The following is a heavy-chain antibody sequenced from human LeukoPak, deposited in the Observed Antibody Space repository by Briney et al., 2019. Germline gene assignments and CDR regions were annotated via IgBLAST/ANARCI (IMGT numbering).Heavy chain of an antibody. J-gene: IGHJ6*03. D-gene: IGHD6-13*01. CDR3: ASLSYSSSWYYYYYYMDV. Sequence: SETLSLTCAVYGGSFSGYYWSWIRQPPGKGLEWIGEINHSGSTNYNPSLKSRVTISVDTSKNQFSLKLSSVTAADTAVYYCASLSYSSSWYYYYYYMDVWGKGTTVTISS. CDR2: INHSGST. CDR1: GGSFSGYY. V-gene: IGHV4-34*01.